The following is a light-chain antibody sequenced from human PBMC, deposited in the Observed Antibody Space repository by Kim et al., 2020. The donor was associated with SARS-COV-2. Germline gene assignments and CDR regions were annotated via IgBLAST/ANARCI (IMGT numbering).Light chain of an antibody. CDR2: DPS. J-gene: IGKJ4*01. Sequence: AFVGDEVTFTCRASQGIGGDLLWFQQKPGKVPRRRIYDPSGLQRGVPSSFSGSGSGTEFTLTISGLQPKDFATYYCLQYKSYPLPFGGGTKVNIK. V-gene: IGKV1-17*03. CDR3: LQYKSYPLP. CDR1: QGIGGD.